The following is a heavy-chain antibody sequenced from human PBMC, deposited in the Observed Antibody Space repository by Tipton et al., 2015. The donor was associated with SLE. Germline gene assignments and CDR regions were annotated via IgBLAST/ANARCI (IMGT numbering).Heavy chain of an antibody. J-gene: IGHJ6*02. Sequence: TLSLTCFVSGDSITSDIYYWGWIRQPPGKGLEWIGSVYDSGTTHYNPSLKSRVTMSGDTSKTQFSLKLGSLTAADTAVYYCARVVTVGAAHYYDIDVWGQGTRVTVSS. V-gene: IGHV4-39*07. D-gene: IGHD2-21*02. CDR2: VYDSGTT. CDR3: ARVVTVGAAHYYDIDV. CDR1: GDSITSDIYY.